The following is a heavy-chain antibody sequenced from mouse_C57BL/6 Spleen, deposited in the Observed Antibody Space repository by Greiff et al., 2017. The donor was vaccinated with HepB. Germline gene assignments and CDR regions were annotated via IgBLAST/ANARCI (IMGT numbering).Heavy chain of an antibody. V-gene: IGHV1S81*02. J-gene: IGHJ2*01. CDR3: ARIKKIVATYFDY. D-gene: IGHD1-1*01. CDR1: GYTFTSYW. Sequence: QVQLQQPGADLVKAGASVKMSCKASGYTFTSYWMHWVKQRLGQGLEWFAETNPTNGRTYYNEKFKSKATLTVDKSSSTDYMLLSGPTFEDSAVYYCARIKKIVATYFDYWGQGTTLTVSS. CDR2: TNPTNGRT.